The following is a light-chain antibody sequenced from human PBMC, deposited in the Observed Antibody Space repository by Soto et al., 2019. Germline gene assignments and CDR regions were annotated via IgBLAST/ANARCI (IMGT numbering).Light chain of an antibody. CDR1: QYINTR. Sequence: EIVLTQSPATLSSFPGDRVTLSCRASQYINTRLAWYQHRPGQAPRLLIYQTSIRATGIPARFSGSGSGTEFTLTISSLQSEDFAVYYCQHYNNWPFTFGQGTKVDIK. V-gene: IGKV3-15*01. J-gene: IGKJ2*01. CDR2: QTS. CDR3: QHYNNWPFT.